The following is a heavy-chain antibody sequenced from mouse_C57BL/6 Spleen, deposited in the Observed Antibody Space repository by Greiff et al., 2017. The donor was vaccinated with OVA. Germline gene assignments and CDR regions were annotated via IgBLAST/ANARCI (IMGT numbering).Heavy chain of an antibody. Sequence: EVQLQESGGGLVQPGGSLSLSCAASGFTFTDYYMSWVRQPPGKALEWWGFIRNKANGYTTEYSASVKGRFTISRDNSQSILYLQMNALRAEDSATYYCARGDWFDYWGQGTTLTVSS. CDR1: GFTFTDYY. CDR3: ARGDWFDY. D-gene: IGHD3-3*01. J-gene: IGHJ2*01. V-gene: IGHV7-3*01. CDR2: IRNKANGYTT.